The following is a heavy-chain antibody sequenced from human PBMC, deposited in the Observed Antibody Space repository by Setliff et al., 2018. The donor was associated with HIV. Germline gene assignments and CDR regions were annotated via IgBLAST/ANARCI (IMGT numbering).Heavy chain of an antibody. D-gene: IGHD1-1*01. V-gene: IGHV1-18*01. J-gene: IGHJ4*02. Sequence: ASVKVSCKASGYTFTSYGISWVRQAPGQGLEWMGWISAYNGNTNYAQKLQGRVTMTTDTSTSTAYMELRSLRSDDTAVYYCARRARESTALHSDWNDVLFFDYWGRGTLVTVSS. CDR2: ISAYNGNT. CDR1: GYTFTSYG. CDR3: ARRARESTALHSDWNDVLFFDY.